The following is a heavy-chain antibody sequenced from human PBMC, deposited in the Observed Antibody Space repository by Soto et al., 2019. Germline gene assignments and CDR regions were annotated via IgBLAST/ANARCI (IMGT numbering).Heavy chain of an antibody. CDR2: IYWDDDK. Sequence: SGPTLVNPTQTLTLTCTFSGFSLSTSGVGVGWIRQPPGKALEWLALIYWDDDKRYSPSLKSRLTITKDTSKNQVVLTMTNMDPVDTATYYCALLRGVWFGELSSGPDYWGQGTLVTVSS. D-gene: IGHD3-10*01. J-gene: IGHJ4*02. CDR1: GFSLSTSGVG. V-gene: IGHV2-5*02. CDR3: ALLRGVWFGELSSGPDY.